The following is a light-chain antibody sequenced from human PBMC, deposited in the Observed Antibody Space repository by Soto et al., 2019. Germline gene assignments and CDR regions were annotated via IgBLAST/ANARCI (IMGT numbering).Light chain of an antibody. J-gene: IGKJ1*01. CDR3: QHYNSYSEA. CDR1: QSIRKY. V-gene: IGKV1-39*01. Sequence: DIQMTQSPSSLSASVGDRVIITCRASQSIRKYLNWYQHKPGKAPKLLIYDASSLQSGVPSRFSGSGSGTDFTLTISSLQPEDFATYYCQHYNSYSEAFGQGTKVDIK. CDR2: DAS.